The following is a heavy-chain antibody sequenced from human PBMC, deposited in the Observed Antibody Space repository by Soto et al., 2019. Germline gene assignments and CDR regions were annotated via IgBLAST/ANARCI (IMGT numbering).Heavy chain of an antibody. D-gene: IGHD3-3*01. CDR3: ARDFAYFDS. Sequence: QVQLQESGPGLVKPSETLSLTCTVSGGSFKSGSYSWSWIRQPPGKGLEWIGYVYHTGRTSYNPSLKSRASISMDTAKNQFSLNRDSVTAADTAVYFCARDFAYFDSWGQGTLVTVSS. J-gene: IGHJ4*02. CDR1: GGSFKSGSYS. CDR2: VYHTGRT. V-gene: IGHV4-61*01.